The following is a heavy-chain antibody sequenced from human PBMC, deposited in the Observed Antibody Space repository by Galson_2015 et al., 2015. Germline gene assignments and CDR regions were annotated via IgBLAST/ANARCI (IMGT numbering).Heavy chain of an antibody. Sequence: SLRLSCAASGFSFSSYSMNWVRQAPGKGLEWVSSISGDSRYIYYADSLKGRFTISRDNAKNSLYLQMDSLRAEDTAVYYCARDRWRDCSGGSCFNRYFDLWGRGTLVTVSS. V-gene: IGHV3-21*01. J-gene: IGHJ2*01. D-gene: IGHD2-15*01. CDR1: GFSFSSYS. CDR2: ISGDSRYI. CDR3: ARDRWRDCSGGSCFNRYFDL.